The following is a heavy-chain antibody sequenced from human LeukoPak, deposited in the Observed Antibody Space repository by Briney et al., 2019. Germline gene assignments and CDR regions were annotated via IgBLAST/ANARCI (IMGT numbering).Heavy chain of an antibody. V-gene: IGHV4-61*10. CDR2: INHSGST. J-gene: IGHJ3*02. CDR3: ARPGLGYAFDI. D-gene: IGHD1-14*01. CDR1: GNSISSGDNY. Sequence: PSETLSLTCTVSGNSISSGDNYWSWIRQPAGKGLEWIGEINHSGSTNYNPSLKSRVTISVDTSKNQFSLKLSSVTAADTAVYYCARPGLGYAFDIWGQGTMVTVSS.